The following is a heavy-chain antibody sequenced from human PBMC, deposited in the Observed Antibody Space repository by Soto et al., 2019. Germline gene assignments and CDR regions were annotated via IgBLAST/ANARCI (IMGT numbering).Heavy chain of an antibody. Sequence: QVQLVQSGAEVKKPGASVRVSCKASGYTFTSYDSNWVRQATGQVLEWMGWVNPNTGNTGYAQKFQGRVTMTRNTSISAAYMELRSLRSGDTAVYYWARVGWRVLEGFYYYGMDVWGQGTPVTVSS. V-gene: IGHV1-8*01. CDR1: GYTFTSYD. CDR2: VNPNTGNT. J-gene: IGHJ6*02. D-gene: IGHD2-2*03. CDR3: ARVGWRVLEGFYYYGMDV.